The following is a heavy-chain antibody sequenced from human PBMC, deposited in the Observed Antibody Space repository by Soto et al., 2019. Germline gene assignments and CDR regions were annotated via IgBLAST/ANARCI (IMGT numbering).Heavy chain of an antibody. Sequence: SETLSLTCAVYGGSFSGYYWSWIRQPPGKGLEWIGEINHSGSTNYNPSLKSRVTISVDTSKNQFSLKLSSVTAADTAVYYCARGNHPNYYGSGSYYKYWGQGTLVTVSS. J-gene: IGHJ4*02. V-gene: IGHV4-34*01. CDR3: ARGNHPNYYGSGSYYKY. CDR2: INHSGST. CDR1: GGSFSGYY. D-gene: IGHD3-10*01.